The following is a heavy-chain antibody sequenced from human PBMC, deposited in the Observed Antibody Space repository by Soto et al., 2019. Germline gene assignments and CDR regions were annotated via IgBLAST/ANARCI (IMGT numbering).Heavy chain of an antibody. CDR2: IYHSGST. CDR3: ARGGMDYGDYGRYYYYYYMDV. J-gene: IGHJ6*03. Sequence: PSETLSLTCAVSSGSISSSNWWSWVRQPPGKGLEWIGEIYHSGSTNYNPSLKSRVTISVDKSKNQFSLKLSSVTAADTAVYYCARGGMDYGDYGRYYYYYYMDVWGKGTTVTVSS. V-gene: IGHV4-4*02. D-gene: IGHD4-17*01. CDR1: SGSISSSNW.